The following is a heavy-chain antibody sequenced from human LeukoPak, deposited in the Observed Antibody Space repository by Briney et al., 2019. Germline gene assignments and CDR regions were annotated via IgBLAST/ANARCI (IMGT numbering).Heavy chain of an antibody. Sequence: SETLSLTCSVSGASITTYSWNWLRQSPGKGLEWIGYFSLGETTSYTSSLKSRVTISRDTSKNQVSLKLSSVTAADTAVYYCARLIGPKGRQLRPKGYYYHMDVWGKGTTVTVSS. J-gene: IGHJ6*03. V-gene: IGHV4-59*08. CDR2: FSLGETT. CDR3: ARLIGPKGRQLRPKGYYYHMDV. CDR1: GASITTYS. D-gene: IGHD6-13*01.